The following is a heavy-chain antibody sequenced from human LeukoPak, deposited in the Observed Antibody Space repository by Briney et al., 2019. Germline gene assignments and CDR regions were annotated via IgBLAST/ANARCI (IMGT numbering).Heavy chain of an antibody. V-gene: IGHV1-8*01. Sequence: ASVKVSCKASGYTFTSYDINWVRQATGQGLEWMGWMNPNSGNTGYAQKFQGRVTMTRNTSISTAYMELSSLRSEDTAVYYCASSDFWSGYLVYWGQGTLVTVSS. CDR1: GYTFTSYD. J-gene: IGHJ4*02. D-gene: IGHD3-3*01. CDR3: ASSDFWSGYLVY. CDR2: MNPNSGNT.